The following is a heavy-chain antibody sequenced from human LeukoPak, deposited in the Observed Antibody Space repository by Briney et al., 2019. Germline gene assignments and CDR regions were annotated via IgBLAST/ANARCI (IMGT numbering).Heavy chain of an antibody. V-gene: IGHV4-59*08. CDR1: GGSISSYY. D-gene: IGHD2-8*01. CDR3: ARVLGYCTNGVCYKNWFDP. Sequence: SETLSLTCTVSGGSISSYYWSWIRQPPGKGLEWIGYIYYSGSTNYNPSLKSRVTISVDTSKNQFSLKLSSVTAADTAVYYCARVLGYCTNGVCYKNWFDPWGQGTLVTVSP. CDR2: IYYSGST. J-gene: IGHJ5*02.